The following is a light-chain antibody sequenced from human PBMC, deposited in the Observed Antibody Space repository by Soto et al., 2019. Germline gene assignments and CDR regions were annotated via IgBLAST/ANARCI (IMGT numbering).Light chain of an antibody. CDR3: QHYDSLPIT. Sequence: VLTHSPCTLSLSPLQRATLSFMSSQSLSGNYLAWYQQKPGQPPRLLIYGASSRATGIPDRFSGSGSGTDFTLTISRLEPEDFAVFYCQHYDSLPITFGQGTRLEIK. J-gene: IGKJ5*01. CDR2: GAS. V-gene: IGKV3-20*01. CDR1: QSLSGNY.